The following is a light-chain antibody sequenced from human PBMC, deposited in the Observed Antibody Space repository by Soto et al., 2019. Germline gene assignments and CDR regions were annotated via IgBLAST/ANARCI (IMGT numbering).Light chain of an antibody. V-gene: IGKV3D-15*01. CDR3: HQYKNWPYT. J-gene: IGKJ2*01. Sequence: EIVMTQAPDTMSVSPGESGTLACRASQSVGTNLAWYQHKPGKGPRLLMYGASTRATGITSRFSGSGSGTEFTLTISSLYSEGSVNYFCHQYKNWPYTFGQGTNLEIK. CDR1: QSVGTN. CDR2: GAS.